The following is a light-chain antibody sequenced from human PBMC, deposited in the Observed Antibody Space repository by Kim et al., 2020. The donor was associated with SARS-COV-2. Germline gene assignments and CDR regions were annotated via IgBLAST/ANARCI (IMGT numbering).Light chain of an antibody. CDR1: SGIHVDIYN. CDR3: AIWYSNTWV. J-gene: IGLJ3*02. CDR2: YKSDSNK. Sequence: CPLRSGIHVDIYNIFWYPPKPGSLPRYLLRYKSDSNKEQGSGVPSRFSGSKDASTNAGLLLISGLQSEDEADYYCAIWYSNTWVFGGGTQLTVL. V-gene: IGLV5-39*01.